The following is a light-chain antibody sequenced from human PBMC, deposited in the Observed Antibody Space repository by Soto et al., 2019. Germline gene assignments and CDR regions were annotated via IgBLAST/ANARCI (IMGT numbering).Light chain of an antibody. Sequence: DIQMTQSPSTLSASVGDRVTITCRASQSISSWLAWYQHKPGKAPNLLIYDASSSQGGVPSRFSGSGSGKEFTLTISSLKPEDFATYYCQQYNSYSRTLGQGTKVDIK. V-gene: IGKV1-5*01. CDR3: QQYNSYSRT. J-gene: IGKJ1*01. CDR2: DAS. CDR1: QSISSW.